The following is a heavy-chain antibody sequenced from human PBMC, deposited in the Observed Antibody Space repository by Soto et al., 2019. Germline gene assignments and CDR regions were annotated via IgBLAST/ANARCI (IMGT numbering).Heavy chain of an antibody. V-gene: IGHV3-15*01. CDR2: IKSKTDAGTT. D-gene: IGHD2-2*01. CDR1: GCSFSTAW. CDR3: TTDASSWAKYYYYGRGV. Sequence: PGGCMRLSCTVSGCSFSTAWMTWARQAPGKGLGWVGRIKSKTDAGTTDYAAPVKGRVTISSDDSRNTLYLQMNSLKTEDTAVYYCTTDASSWAKYYYYGRGVWGKGPRGTASS. J-gene: IGHJ6*04.